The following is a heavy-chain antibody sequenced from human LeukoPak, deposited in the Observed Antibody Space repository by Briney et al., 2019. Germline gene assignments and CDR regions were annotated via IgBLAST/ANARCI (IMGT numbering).Heavy chain of an antibody. V-gene: IGHV3-23*01. J-gene: IGHJ2*01. CDR1: GFTFSTYG. D-gene: IGHD3-10*01. CDR2: ITGRGGRT. CDR3: ARDRMGAIMYFDV. Sequence: GGSLRLSCEVSGFTFSTYGMSWVPKAPGKGREGVSAITGRGGRTYYADSVKGRFTISRDNSRDRLYLETNSLRAEDTAVYYCARDRMGAIMYFDVWGRGILVTVSS.